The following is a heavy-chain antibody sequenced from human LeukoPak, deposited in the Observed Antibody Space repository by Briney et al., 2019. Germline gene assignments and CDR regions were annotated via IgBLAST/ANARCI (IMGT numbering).Heavy chain of an antibody. CDR1: GFTFSSYG. Sequence: GGSLRLSCAASGFTFSSYGMHWVRQAPGKGLEWVAVIWYDGSNKYYADSVKGRFIISRDISKNTLYLQMNSLRAEDTAVYYCARGLNWNYVRHLDYWGQGTLVTVSS. CDR3: ARGLNWNYVRHLDY. J-gene: IGHJ4*02. V-gene: IGHV3-33*01. CDR2: IWYDGSNK. D-gene: IGHD1-7*01.